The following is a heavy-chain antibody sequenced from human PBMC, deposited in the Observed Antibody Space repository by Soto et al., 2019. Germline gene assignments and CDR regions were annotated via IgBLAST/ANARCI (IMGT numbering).Heavy chain of an antibody. D-gene: IGHD3-22*01. CDR2: IYPGDSDI. CDR3: ARQAYHYDTNSFGY. V-gene: IGHV5-51*01. J-gene: IGHJ4*02. Sequence: GESLKISCKGSVYSFTTYLLGCVRKIPGKGLEWMGVIYPGDSDIRFSPSFQGQVTISAYMPLSTAYLQWSSLRVSDTAMYYXARQAYHYDTNSFGYWCQGTLVTGPS. CDR1: VYSFTTYL.